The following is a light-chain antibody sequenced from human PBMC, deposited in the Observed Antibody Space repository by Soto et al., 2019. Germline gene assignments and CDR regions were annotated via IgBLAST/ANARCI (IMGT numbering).Light chain of an antibody. J-gene: IGKJ1*01. V-gene: IGKV3-11*01. CDR2: DAS. CDR3: QQRSSWPVT. Sequence: EIVLTQSPGTLSSSPGERATLSCRASQSVSSYLAWYQQKPGQAPRLLIYDASTRATGISARFSGSGSGTDFTLTISSLEPEDFATYYCQQRSSWPVTFGQGTKVEVK. CDR1: QSVSSY.